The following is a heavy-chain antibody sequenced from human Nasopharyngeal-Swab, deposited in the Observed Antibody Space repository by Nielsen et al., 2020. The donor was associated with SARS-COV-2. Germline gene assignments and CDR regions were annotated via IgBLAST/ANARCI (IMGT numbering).Heavy chain of an antibody. J-gene: IGHJ4*02. CDR2: IHSSGHA. Sequence: SENPVLTCTVSGGSITSDYWSWIRQPPGKGLEWIGYIHSSGHAMYNPSLRSRATISIDTSKNHFSLTLSSVTAADTAVYYCARHPPLSGFDYWGQGTLVTVPS. V-gene: IGHV4-59*08. CDR1: GGSITSDY. D-gene: IGHD3-9*01. CDR3: ARHPPLSGFDY.